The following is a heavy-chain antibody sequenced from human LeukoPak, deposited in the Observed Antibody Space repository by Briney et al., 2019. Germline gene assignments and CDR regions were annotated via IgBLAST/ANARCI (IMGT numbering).Heavy chain of an antibody. CDR1: GFTFSNAW. V-gene: IGHV3-15*01. J-gene: IGHJ6*02. CDR2: IKSKTDGGTT. CDR3: TTDPGVCGGDCSNYYYGMDV. D-gene: IGHD2-21*02. Sequence: GGSLRLSCAASGFTFSNAWMSWVRQAPGKGLEWVGRIKSKTDGGTTDYAAPVKGRFTISRDDSKNTLYLQMNSPKTEDTAVYYCTTDPGVCGGDCSNYYYGMDVWGQGTTVTVSS.